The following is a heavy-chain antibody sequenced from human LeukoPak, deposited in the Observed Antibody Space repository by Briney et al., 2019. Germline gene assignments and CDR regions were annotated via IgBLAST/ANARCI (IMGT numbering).Heavy chain of an antibody. Sequence: GASVKLSCKCSGYSFISYGTTWVRHAPGQGLEWMGWISAFNGNTDYAQKLQGRVTMTTDPSASTMYMELKSLRSDDTAVYYCARDRTSTVASPSDSFDIWGQGTMVTVSS. J-gene: IGHJ3*02. CDR3: ARDRTSTVASPSDSFDI. CDR1: GYSFISYG. V-gene: IGHV1-18*01. D-gene: IGHD4-11*01. CDR2: ISAFNGNT.